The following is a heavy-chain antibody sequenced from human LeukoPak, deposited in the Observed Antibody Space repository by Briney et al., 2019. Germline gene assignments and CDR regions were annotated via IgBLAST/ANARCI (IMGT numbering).Heavy chain of an antibody. J-gene: IGHJ4*02. D-gene: IGHD3-10*01. CDR3: ARDGFRDSGTYVDH. CDR1: GFTSSSYA. V-gene: IGHV3-23*01. Sequence: GGSLRLSCAASGFTSSSYAMSWVRQAPGKGLKWVSTISGSGAGTYYADSVKGRFTISRDDSKNTLYLQMNSLRVEDTAVYYCARDGFRDSGTYVDHWGQGTLVTVSS. CDR2: ISGSGAGT.